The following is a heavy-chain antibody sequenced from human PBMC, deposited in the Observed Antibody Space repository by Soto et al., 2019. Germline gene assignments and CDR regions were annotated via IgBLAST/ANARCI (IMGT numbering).Heavy chain of an antibody. J-gene: IGHJ4*02. CDR3: ARDGYCSGGRCYRRNDY. Sequence: VQLVQSGGGLVQPGGSLRLSCAASGFTFSGYWMTWARQAPGKGLEGVAQIKDDGSEKFYVDSVKGRFTIARDNADNLLYLQMNSLRAEDTAVYFCARDGYCSGGRCYRRNDYWGQGTLVIVSS. CDR2: IKDDGSEK. V-gene: IGHV3-7*01. D-gene: IGHD2-15*01. CDR1: GFTFSGYW.